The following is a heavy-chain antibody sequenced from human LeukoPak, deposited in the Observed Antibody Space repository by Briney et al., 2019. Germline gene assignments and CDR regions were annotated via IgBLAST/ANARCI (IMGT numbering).Heavy chain of an antibody. D-gene: IGHD6-13*01. CDR3: ARESMGIAAAGYFDY. Sequence: ASVKVSCKASGYTFTGYYMHWVRQAPGQGLEWMGWINPNSGGTNYAQKFQGRVTMTRDTSISTAYMEPSRLRSDDTAVYYCARESMGIAAAGYFDYWGQGTLVTVSS. CDR1: GYTFTGYY. V-gene: IGHV1-2*02. J-gene: IGHJ4*02. CDR2: INPNSGGT.